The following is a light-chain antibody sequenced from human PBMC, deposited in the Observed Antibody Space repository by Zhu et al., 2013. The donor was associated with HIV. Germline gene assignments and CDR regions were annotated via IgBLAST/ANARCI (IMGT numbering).Light chain of an antibody. Sequence: DIQMTQSPSTLSTSVGDRVTITCRASQSISNLLAWYQQKPGKAPKLLIYDASSLESGVPSRFSGSGSGTEFTLTISSLQPDDFATYYCQHYNSYSLTFGGGTKVEIK. J-gene: IGKJ4*01. CDR1: QSISNL. CDR3: QHYNSYSLT. CDR2: DAS. V-gene: IGKV1-5*01.